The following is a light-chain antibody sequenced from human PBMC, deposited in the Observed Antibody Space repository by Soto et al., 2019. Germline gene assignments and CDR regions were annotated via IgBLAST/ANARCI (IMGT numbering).Light chain of an antibody. V-gene: IGKV3-20*01. CDR1: QTVDSTY. J-gene: IGKJ3*01. CDR2: GAS. CDR3: QQYGISPTFA. Sequence: EVVLTQSPATLSLSPGERATLSCRASQTVDSTYLAWYQHKPGQAPRLLIYGASIRATGIPDRFSGSGYDTDFTLTITRLEPEDSAVYYCQQYGISPTFAFGPGTKVHIK.